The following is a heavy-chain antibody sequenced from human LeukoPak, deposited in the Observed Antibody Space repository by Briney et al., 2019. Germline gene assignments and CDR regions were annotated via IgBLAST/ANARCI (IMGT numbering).Heavy chain of an antibody. J-gene: IGHJ5*02. V-gene: IGHV3-74*01. CDR2: INSDGSST. CDR1: GFTFSSYW. D-gene: IGHD4-17*01. Sequence: QPGGSLRLSCASSGFTFSSYWMHWVRQAPGKGLVWVSRINSDGSSTSYADSVKGRFTISRDNAKNTLYLQMNSLRAEDTTVYYCATVLNGNWFDPWGQGTLVTVSS. CDR3: ATVLNGNWFDP.